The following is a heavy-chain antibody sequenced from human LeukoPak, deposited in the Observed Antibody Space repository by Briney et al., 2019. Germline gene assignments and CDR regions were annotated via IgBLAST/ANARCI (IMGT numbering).Heavy chain of an antibody. D-gene: IGHD3-9*01. J-gene: IGHJ4*02. CDR2: IWYDASNK. CDR1: GFTFSSYG. V-gene: IGHV3-30*02. CDR3: ATDISTHYFGS. Sequence: GGSLRLSCAASGFTFSSYGMHWVRQAPGKGLEWVTFIWYDASNKYYAESVKGRFTISRDNSRNTLFLQMNSLRAEDTAIYYCATDISTHYFGSWGQGTLVTVSS.